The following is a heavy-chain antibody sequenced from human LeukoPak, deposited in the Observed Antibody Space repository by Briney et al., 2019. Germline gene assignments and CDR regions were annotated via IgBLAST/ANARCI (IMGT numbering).Heavy chain of an antibody. D-gene: IGHD2-15*01. Sequence: SQTLSPTCAISGDSVSSSTAAWNWIRQSPSRGLEWLGRTYYRSKWYSDFAEYVKSRITIDPDTSKNQFSLQLNSVTPDDTAVYFCARGQTGSGRIFDYWGQGTLATVSS. J-gene: IGHJ4*02. CDR3: ARGQTGSGRIFDY. CDR1: GDSVSSSTAA. CDR2: TYYRSKWYS. V-gene: IGHV6-1*01.